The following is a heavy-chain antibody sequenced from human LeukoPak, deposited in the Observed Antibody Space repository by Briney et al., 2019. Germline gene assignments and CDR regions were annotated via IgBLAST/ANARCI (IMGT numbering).Heavy chain of an antibody. CDR1: GYSISSGYY. D-gene: IGHD6-13*01. V-gene: IGHV4-38-2*02. CDR2: IYYSGST. J-gene: IGHJ5*02. CDR3: ARDPSVAAAGNNWFDP. Sequence: SETLSLTCTVSGYSISSGYYWGWIRQPPGKGLEWIGSIYYSGSTYNNPSIKSRVLKSRVTISVDTSKNQFSLELNSVTAADTAVYYCARDPSVAAAGNNWFDPWGQGTLVTVSS.